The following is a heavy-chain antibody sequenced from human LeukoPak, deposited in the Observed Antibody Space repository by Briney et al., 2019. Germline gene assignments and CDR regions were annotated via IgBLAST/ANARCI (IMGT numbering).Heavy chain of an antibody. D-gene: IGHD2/OR15-2a*01. CDR2: IYTSGST. Sequence: PSETLSLTCTVSGGSISSYYWSGIRQPPGKGLEWIGNIYTSGSTNYNPSLRGRVTMSVDTSKNQISLKLSSVTAAATAVYFCARFLSSTSCFDYWGQGTLVTVSS. CDR3: ARFLSSTSCFDY. J-gene: IGHJ4*02. CDR1: GGSISSYY. V-gene: IGHV4-4*09.